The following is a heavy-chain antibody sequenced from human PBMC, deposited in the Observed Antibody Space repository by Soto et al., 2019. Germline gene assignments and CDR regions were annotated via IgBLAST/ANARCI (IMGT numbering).Heavy chain of an antibody. CDR3: AWQSDYYYGLDV. D-gene: IGHD5-12*01. CDR1: GGSFSGHS. J-gene: IGHJ6*02. CDR2: IHHSVTT. Sequence: QVQLQQWGAGLLKPSETLSLTCAVYGGSFSGHSWSGIRQPPGQGLEWIGEIHHSVTTTYNPSLERPITISRYTSTNQFSLKRSSVTAAATSMYDCAWQSDYYYGLDVWGQGTPVTVSS. V-gene: IGHV4-34*01.